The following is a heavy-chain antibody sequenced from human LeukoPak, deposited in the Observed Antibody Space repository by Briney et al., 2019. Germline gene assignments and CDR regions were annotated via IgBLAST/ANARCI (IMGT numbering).Heavy chain of an antibody. CDR3: ARVRGYYFDY. CDR2: IWYDGSAK. V-gene: IGHV3-33*01. CDR1: GFTFSNYD. J-gene: IGHJ4*02. Sequence: GGSLRLSCAASGFTFSNYDMHWVRQPPGKGPEWVAVIWYDGSAKYYVDSVKGRFTISRDNSRNTLYLQMNRLRAEDTAVYYCARVRGYYFDYWGQGTLVTVSS.